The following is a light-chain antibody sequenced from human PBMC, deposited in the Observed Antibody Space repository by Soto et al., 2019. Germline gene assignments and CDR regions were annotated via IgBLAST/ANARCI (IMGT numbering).Light chain of an antibody. CDR1: QSISNW. V-gene: IGKV1-5*03. Sequence: DIQMTQSPSTLSASVGDRVTITCRASQSISNWLAWYQQKPEKAPQLLMYKASTLETGVPSRFRGSGSGTEITLIISSLQPDDFATYYCQQYKTYTWTFGQGTKVDIK. CDR3: QQYKTYTWT. CDR2: KAS. J-gene: IGKJ1*01.